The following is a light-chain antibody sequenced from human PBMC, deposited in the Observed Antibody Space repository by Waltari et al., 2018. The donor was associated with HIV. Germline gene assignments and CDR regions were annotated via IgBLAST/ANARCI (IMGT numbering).Light chain of an antibody. CDR3: CSYTGTNSLH. CDR2: EVT. V-gene: IGLV2-14*01. J-gene: IGLJ2*01. Sequence: QSALTQPASVSGSPGQSIPISCTGASSDVGCFHCISWYQQHPGKAPRLIIYEVTNRPSGVSNRFFGSKSANTASLTISGLQADDEADYYCSYTGTNSLHFGGGTKVTVL. CDR1: SSDVGCFHC.